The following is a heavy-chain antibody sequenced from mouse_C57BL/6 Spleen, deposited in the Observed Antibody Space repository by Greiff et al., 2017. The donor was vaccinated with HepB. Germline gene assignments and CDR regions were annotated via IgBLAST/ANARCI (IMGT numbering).Heavy chain of an antibody. V-gene: IGHV14-4*01. CDR1: GFNIKDDY. CDR3: TPYGNYGY. D-gene: IGHD2-1*01. Sequence: EVKLMESGAELVRPGASVKLSCTASGFNIKDDYMHWVKQRPEQGLEWIGWIDPENGDTEYASKFQGKATITADTSSNTASLQLSSLTSEDTAVYYCTPYGNYGYWGQVTTLTVSS. CDR2: IDPENGDT. J-gene: IGHJ2*01.